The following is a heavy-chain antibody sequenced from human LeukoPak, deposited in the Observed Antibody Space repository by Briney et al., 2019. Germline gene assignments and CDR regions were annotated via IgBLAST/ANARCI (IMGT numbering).Heavy chain of an antibody. J-gene: IGHJ3*01. CDR1: GFTFCNSW. CDR3: VVVVEPPDSDGFDV. V-gene: IGHV3-74*03. Sequence: GGSLRLSCAASGFTFCNSWVHWVRHAPGKGLVWVSLINADGGTTSYADSVKGRFTISRENARNTLSLQMNILTIEDTAVYYCVVVVEPPDSDGFDVWGQGTMITVSS. D-gene: IGHD1-14*01. CDR2: INADGGTT.